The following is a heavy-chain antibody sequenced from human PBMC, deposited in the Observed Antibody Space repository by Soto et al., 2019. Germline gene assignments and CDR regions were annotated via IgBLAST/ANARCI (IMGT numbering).Heavy chain of an antibody. J-gene: IGHJ4*02. Sequence: GGSLRLSCAASGFTFSSYEMNWVRQAPGKGLEWVSYISSSGSTIYYADSVKGRFTISRDNAKNSLYLQMNSLRAEDTAVYYCARGARVIQLDYWGQGTLVTVSS. CDR1: GFTFSSYE. CDR3: ARGARVIQLDY. V-gene: IGHV3-48*03. CDR2: ISSSGSTI. D-gene: IGHD5-18*01.